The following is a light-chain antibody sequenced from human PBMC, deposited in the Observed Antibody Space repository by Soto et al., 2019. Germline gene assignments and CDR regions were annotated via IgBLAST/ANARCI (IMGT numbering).Light chain of an antibody. CDR1: SSDVGGYDY. V-gene: IGLV2-14*03. Sequence: QSALTQPASVSGSPGQSITISCTGTSSDVGGYDYVSWYQQHPAKAPKLMIYDVSNRPSGVSDRFSGSKSGNTASLTITGLQAEDEADYYCASYTGSSTVFGTGTKLTVL. CDR2: DVS. CDR3: ASYTGSSTV. J-gene: IGLJ1*01.